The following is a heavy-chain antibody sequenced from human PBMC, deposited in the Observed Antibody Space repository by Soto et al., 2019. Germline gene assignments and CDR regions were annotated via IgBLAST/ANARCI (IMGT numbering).Heavy chain of an antibody. Sequence: SCKASGYTFTSYAMSWVRQAPGKGLEWVSAISGSGGSTYYADSVKGRFTISRDNSKNTLYLQMNSLRAEDTAVYYCASTPFYGSGSYAGRDDAFDIWGQGTMVTVSS. D-gene: IGHD3-10*01. CDR1: GYTFTSYA. V-gene: IGHV3-23*01. CDR3: ASTPFYGSGSYAGRDDAFDI. J-gene: IGHJ3*02. CDR2: ISGSGGST.